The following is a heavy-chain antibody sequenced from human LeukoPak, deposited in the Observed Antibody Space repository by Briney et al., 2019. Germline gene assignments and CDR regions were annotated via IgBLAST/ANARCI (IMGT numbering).Heavy chain of an antibody. V-gene: IGHV1-18*01. CDR3: ARDLRFSYCSSTSCYQTCYYGMDV. D-gene: IGHD2-2*01. J-gene: IGHJ6*02. CDR2: ISAYNGNT. CDR1: GYTFTSYG. Sequence: ASVKVSCKASGYTFTSYGISWVRQAPGQGLEWMGWISAYNGNTNYAQKLQGRVTMTTDTSTSTAYMELRSLRSDDTAVYYCARDLRFSYCSSTSCYQTCYYGMDVWGQGTTVTVSS.